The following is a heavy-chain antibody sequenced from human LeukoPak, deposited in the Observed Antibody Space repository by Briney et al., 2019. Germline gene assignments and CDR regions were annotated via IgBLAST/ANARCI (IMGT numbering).Heavy chain of an antibody. CDR1: GGSISSYY. CDR3: ASLTLDYAFDY. J-gene: IGHJ4*02. Sequence: SSETLSLTCTVSGGSISSYYWSWIRQPPGKGLEWIGYIYYSGSTNYNPSLKSRVTISGDTSKSQFSLKLSSVTAADTAVYYCASLTLDYAFDYWGQGTLVTVSS. D-gene: IGHD4-17*01. V-gene: IGHV4-59*08. CDR2: IYYSGST.